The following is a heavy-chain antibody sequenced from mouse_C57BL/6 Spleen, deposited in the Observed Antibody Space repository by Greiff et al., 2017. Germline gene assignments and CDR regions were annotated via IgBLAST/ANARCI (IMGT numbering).Heavy chain of an antibody. D-gene: IGHD2-1*01. Sequence: EVQLVESGGGLVKPGGSLKLSCAASGFTFSSYAMSWVRQTPEKRLEWVATSSDGGSYTYYPDNLKGRFTISRDNAKNNLYLQMSHLKTEDTAMYYCARDGYGNYDYAMDYWGQGTSVTVSS. J-gene: IGHJ4*01. CDR1: GFTFSSYA. CDR2: SSDGGSYT. CDR3: ARDGYGNYDYAMDY. V-gene: IGHV5-4*01.